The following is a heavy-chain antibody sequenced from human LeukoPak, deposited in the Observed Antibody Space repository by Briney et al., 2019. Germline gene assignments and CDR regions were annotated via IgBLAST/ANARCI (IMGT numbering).Heavy chain of an antibody. J-gene: IGHJ4*02. CDR1: GFTFSTYA. V-gene: IGHV3-21*01. CDR2: ISSSGIYI. D-gene: IGHD3-16*01. CDR3: ATVGSGQ. Sequence: GGSLRLSCAASGFTFSTYAVNWVRQAPGKGLEWVSSISSSGIYIYYADSLKGRFTISRDNAKNSLYLQMNNLRAEDTAVYYCATVGSGQWGQGTLVTVSS.